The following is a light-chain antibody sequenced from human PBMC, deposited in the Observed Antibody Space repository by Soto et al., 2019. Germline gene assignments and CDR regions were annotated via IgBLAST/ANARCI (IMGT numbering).Light chain of an antibody. V-gene: IGKV3-15*01. CDR3: QQYNNWPLT. CDR2: GAS. Sequence: DIVLTQTPGTLSLSPGERATLSCRASQRVGSNLAWYQQKPGQAPRLLIYGASTRATGIPARFSGSGSGTEFTLTISSLQSEDFAVYYCQQYNNWPLTFGGGTKVDI. J-gene: IGKJ4*01. CDR1: QRVGSN.